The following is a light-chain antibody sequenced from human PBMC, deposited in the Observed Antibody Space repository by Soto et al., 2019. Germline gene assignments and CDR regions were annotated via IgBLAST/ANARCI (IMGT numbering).Light chain of an antibody. Sequence: QSVLTQPPSTTGNPGQRVTISCSGRTSNIGYNFVYWYQHLPGTAPKLLIYRNDERPSGVPDRFSGSKSGTSASLAISGLRSEDEADYYCSSYTSSSTPQAFGGGTKLTVL. CDR3: SSYTSSSTPQA. CDR2: RND. J-gene: IGLJ3*02. CDR1: TSNIGYNF. V-gene: IGLV1-47*01.